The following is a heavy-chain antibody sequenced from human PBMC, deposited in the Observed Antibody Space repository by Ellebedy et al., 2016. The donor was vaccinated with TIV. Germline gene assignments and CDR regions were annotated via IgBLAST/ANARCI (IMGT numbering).Heavy chain of an antibody. J-gene: IGHJ4*02. Sequence: PGGSLRLSCAASEFTFSRHWMTWVRQAPGKRLEWVANIKPDGSETHYVDSVKGRFTISRDNAKNTLYLQLNSLGADDTAVYYCARDNDYKIDYWGQGTLVTVSS. CDR2: IKPDGSET. CDR3: ARDNDYKIDY. D-gene: IGHD4-11*01. CDR1: EFTFSRHW. V-gene: IGHV3-7*01.